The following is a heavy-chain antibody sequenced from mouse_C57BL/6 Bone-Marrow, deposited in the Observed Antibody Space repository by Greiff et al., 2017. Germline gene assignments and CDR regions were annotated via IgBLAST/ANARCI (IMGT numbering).Heavy chain of an antibody. Sequence: DVTLVASGGGLVKPGGSLKLSCAASGFTFSDYGMHWVRQAPEKGLEWVAYISSGSSTIYYADTVKGRFTISRDNAKNTLFLQMTSLRSEDTAMYYCAREDYYGSSFFDYWGQGTTLTVSS. D-gene: IGHD1-1*01. CDR2: ISSGSSTI. CDR1: GFTFSDYG. CDR3: AREDYYGSSFFDY. J-gene: IGHJ2*01. V-gene: IGHV5-17*01.